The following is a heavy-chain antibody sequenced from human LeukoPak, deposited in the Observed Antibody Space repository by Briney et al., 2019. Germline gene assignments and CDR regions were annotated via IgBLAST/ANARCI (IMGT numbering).Heavy chain of an antibody. V-gene: IGHV3-74*01. D-gene: IGHD6-13*01. CDR3: ARETAAAGLYYFDY. Sequence: GGSLRLSCAASGFTFSSYWTHWVRQAPGKGLVWVSRINSDGSSTSYADSVKGRFTISRDNAKNTLYLQMNSLRAEDTAVYYCARETAAAGLYYFDYWGQGTLVTVSS. J-gene: IGHJ4*02. CDR2: INSDGSST. CDR1: GFTFSSYW.